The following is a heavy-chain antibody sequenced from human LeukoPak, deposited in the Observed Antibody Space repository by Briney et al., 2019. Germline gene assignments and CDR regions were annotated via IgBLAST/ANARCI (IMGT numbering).Heavy chain of an antibody. CDR2: ISSRSSYI. CDR3: ARDGYGDYAVDY. D-gene: IGHD4-17*01. CDR1: GFTFSSYS. Sequence: PGGSLRLSCAASGFTFSSYSMNWVRQAPGKGLEWVSSISSRSSYIYYADSVKGRFTISRDNAKNSLYLQMNSLRAEDTAVYYCARDGYGDYAVDYWGQGTLVTVSS. V-gene: IGHV3-21*01. J-gene: IGHJ4*02.